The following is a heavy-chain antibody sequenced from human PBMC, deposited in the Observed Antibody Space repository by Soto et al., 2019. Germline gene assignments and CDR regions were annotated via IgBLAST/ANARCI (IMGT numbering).Heavy chain of an antibody. D-gene: IGHD2-8*01. J-gene: IGHJ4*02. CDR1: GFTFSSYA. V-gene: IGHV3-23*01. Sequence: EVQLLESGGGLVQPGGSLRLSCAASGFTFSSYAMSWVRQAPGKGLEWVSAISGSGGSTYYADSVKGRFTISRDNSKNTRYLQMNSLRAEDTAVYYCAKDRQSGVYAIPDYWGQGTLVTVSS. CDR2: ISGSGGST. CDR3: AKDRQSGVYAIPDY.